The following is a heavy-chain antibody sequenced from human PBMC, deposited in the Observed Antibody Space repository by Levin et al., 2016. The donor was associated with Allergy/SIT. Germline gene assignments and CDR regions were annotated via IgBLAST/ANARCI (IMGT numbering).Heavy chain of an antibody. CDR3: AKVADILTDATYYYYYGMDV. J-gene: IGHJ6*02. CDR2: ISGSGGST. V-gene: IGHV3-23*01. D-gene: IGHD3-9*01. Sequence: VRQAPGKGLEWVSAISGSGGSTYYADSVKGRFTISRDNSKNTLYLQMNSLRAEDTAVYYCAKVADILTDATYYYYYGMDVWGQGTTVTVSS.